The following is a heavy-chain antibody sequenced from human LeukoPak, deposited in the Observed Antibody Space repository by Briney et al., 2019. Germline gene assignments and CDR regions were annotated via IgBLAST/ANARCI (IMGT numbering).Heavy chain of an antibody. D-gene: IGHD1-1*01. J-gene: IGHJ6*02. V-gene: IGHV3-43D*03. CDR2: ISWDGGST. Sequence: GGSLRLSCAASGFTFDDYAMHWVRQAPGKGLEWVSLISWDGGSTYYADSVKGRFTISRDNSKNSLYLQMNSLRAEDTALYYCAKGSTGTTYYYYGMDVWGQGTTVTVSS. CDR3: AKGSTGTTYYYYGMDV. CDR1: GFTFDDYA.